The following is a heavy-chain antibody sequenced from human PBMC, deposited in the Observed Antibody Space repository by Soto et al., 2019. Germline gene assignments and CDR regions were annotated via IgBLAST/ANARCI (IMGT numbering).Heavy chain of an antibody. CDR1: VYTKTELS. D-gene: IGHD3-9*01. CDR3: ATDGILTGYVNLEY. V-gene: IGHV1-24*01. J-gene: IGHJ4*02. CDR2: FDPEDGET. Sequence: GASVKASCKVSVYTKTELSMRWVRQAPGKGLEWMGGFDPEDGETIYAQKFQGRVTMTEDTSTDTAYMELSSLRSEDTAVYYCATDGILTGYVNLEYWGQGTLVTVSS.